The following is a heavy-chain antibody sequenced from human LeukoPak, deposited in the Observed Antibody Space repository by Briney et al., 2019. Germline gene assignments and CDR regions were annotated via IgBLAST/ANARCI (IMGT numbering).Heavy chain of an antibody. D-gene: IGHD3-22*01. CDR1: GFTFSYYV. CDR2: ISGRGDST. CDR3: AKYYYDSSGNRYCFDY. Sequence: GGSLRLSCAASGFTFSYYVMSWVRQAPGKGLEWVSAISGRGDSTYYADSVKGRFTISRDNSKNTLYLQMNTLRAEDTAVYYCAKYYYDSSGNRYCFDYWGQGTLVTVSS. J-gene: IGHJ4*02. V-gene: IGHV3-23*01.